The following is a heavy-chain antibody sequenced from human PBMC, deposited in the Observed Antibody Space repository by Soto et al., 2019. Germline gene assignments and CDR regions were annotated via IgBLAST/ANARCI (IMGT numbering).Heavy chain of an antibody. Sequence: ASVKVSCKASGYTFTSYDINWVRQATGQGLEWMGWMNPNSGNTGYAQKFQGRVTMTRDTSINTAYLEWGRLKASDTAMYYCARHDSNGDFDFWGQGTQVTVSS. CDR3: ARHDSNGDFDF. CDR1: GYTFTSYD. D-gene: IGHD2-8*01. CDR2: MNPNSGNT. J-gene: IGHJ4*02. V-gene: IGHV1-8*01.